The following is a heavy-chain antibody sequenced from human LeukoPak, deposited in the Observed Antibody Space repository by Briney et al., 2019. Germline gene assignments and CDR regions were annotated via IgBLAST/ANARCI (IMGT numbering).Heavy chain of an antibody. Sequence: PSETLSLTCAVYGGSFSGYYWSWIRQPPGKGLEWIGEINHSGSTNYNPSLKSRVTISVDTSKNQFSLKLSSVTAADTAVYYCARARLYYYDSSGYPFDYWGQGTLVTVSS. CDR2: INHSGST. V-gene: IGHV4-34*01. CDR1: GGSFSGYY. CDR3: ARARLYYYDSSGYPFDY. D-gene: IGHD3-22*01. J-gene: IGHJ4*02.